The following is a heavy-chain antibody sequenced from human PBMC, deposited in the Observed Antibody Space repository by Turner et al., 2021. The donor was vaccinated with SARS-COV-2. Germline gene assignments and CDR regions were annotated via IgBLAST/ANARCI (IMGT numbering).Heavy chain of an antibody. CDR1: GFSFGYSI. CDR2: IAAGADYT. Sequence: QLFESGGGFEESGKSLRLSCVASGFSFGYSIMAWVRQAPGKGLEFVSSIAAGADYTFYSDSVRGRFAVSRDNLKNTLYLEMNSLRVGDSALYYCARVASYYFDGRLWVGPLDTWGQGTLVSVS. V-gene: IGHV3-23*01. J-gene: IGHJ5*01. CDR3: ARVASYYFDGRLWVGPLDT. D-gene: IGHD3-9*01.